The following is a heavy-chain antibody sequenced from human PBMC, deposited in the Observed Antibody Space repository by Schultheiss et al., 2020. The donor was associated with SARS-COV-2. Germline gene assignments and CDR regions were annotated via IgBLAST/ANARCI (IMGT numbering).Heavy chain of an antibody. Sequence: SETLSLTCTVSGGSISSYYWSWIRQPPGKGLEWIGYIYYSGSTNYNPSLKSRVTISVDTSKNQFSLKLRSVTAADTAVYYCARGLDHYYYYTMDVWGQGTTVTVSS. CDR2: IYYSGST. CDR3: ARGLDHYYYYTMDV. J-gene: IGHJ6*02. CDR1: GGSISSYY. V-gene: IGHV4-59*01. D-gene: IGHD2-2*03.